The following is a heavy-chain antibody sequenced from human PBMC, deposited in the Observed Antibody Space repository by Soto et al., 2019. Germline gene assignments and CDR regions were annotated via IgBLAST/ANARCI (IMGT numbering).Heavy chain of an antibody. V-gene: IGHV3-23*01. CDR3: ARWRYGSGSYYNVP. Sequence: PGGSLRLSCAASGFTFSSYAMSWVRQAPGKGLEWVSAISGSGGSTYYADSVKGRFTISRDNSKNTLYLQMNSLRAEDTAVYYCARWRYGSGSYYNVPWGQGTLVTVSS. CDR1: GFTFSSYA. J-gene: IGHJ4*02. CDR2: ISGSGGST. D-gene: IGHD3-10*01.